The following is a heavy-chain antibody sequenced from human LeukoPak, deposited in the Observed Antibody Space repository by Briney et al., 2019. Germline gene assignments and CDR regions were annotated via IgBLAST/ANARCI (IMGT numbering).Heavy chain of an antibody. CDR1: GYSFTSYW. D-gene: IGHD3-22*01. CDR3: ARQLISLSHCDSSGSHYGMDV. J-gene: IGHJ6*02. CDR2: IYPGDSDT. Sequence: PGESLKISCKGSGYSFTSYWIGWVRQMPGKGLEWMGIIYPGDSDTRYSPSFQGQVTISADKSISTAYLQWSNLKASDTAMYYCARQLISLSHCDSSGSHYGMDVWGQGTTVTVSS. V-gene: IGHV5-51*01.